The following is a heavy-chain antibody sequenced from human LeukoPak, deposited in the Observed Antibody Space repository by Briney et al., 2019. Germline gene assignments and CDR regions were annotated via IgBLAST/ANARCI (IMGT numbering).Heavy chain of an antibody. CDR1: GFTVSSNY. J-gene: IGHJ4*02. CDR3: ARDVPNAGVDY. Sequence: PGGSLRLSCAASGFTVSSNYMSWVRQAPGKGLEWVSVIYSGGSTYYADSVKGRFTISRENSKNTLYLQMNSLRAEDTAVYYCARDVPNAGVDYWGQGTLVTVSS. V-gene: IGHV3-53*01. CDR2: IYSGGST. D-gene: IGHD1-1*01.